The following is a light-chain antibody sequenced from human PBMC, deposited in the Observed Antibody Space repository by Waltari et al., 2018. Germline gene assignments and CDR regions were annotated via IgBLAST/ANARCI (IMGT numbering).Light chain of an antibody. CDR2: DKN. V-gene: IGLV3-19*01. J-gene: IGLJ2*01. CDR1: GLRSYY. CDR3: HSRDASGVGGS. Sequence: SSELTQDPAVSVAMGQTVTITCQGNGLRSYYESWYQQRPGQAPILIMYDKNNRPPGVPDRFSGSNSDNTASLTITGAQAEDEASYYCHSRDASGVGGSFGGGTKLTVL.